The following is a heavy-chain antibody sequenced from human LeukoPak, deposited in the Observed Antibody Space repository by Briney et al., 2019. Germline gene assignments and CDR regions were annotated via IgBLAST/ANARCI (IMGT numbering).Heavy chain of an antibody. J-gene: IGHJ3*02. D-gene: IGHD6-6*01. CDR2: INPNSGGT. Sequence: ASVKVSCKASGYTFTGYYMHWVRQAPGQGLEWMGWINPNSGGTNYAQKFQGRVTMTRDTSISTAYMELSRLRSDDTAVYHCARERRGIAARNNDVFDIWGQGTMVTVSS. V-gene: IGHV1-2*02. CDR1: GYTFTGYY. CDR3: ARERRGIAARNNDVFDI.